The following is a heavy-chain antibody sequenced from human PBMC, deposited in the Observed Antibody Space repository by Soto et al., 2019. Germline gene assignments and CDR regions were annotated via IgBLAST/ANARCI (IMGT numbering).Heavy chain of an antibody. J-gene: IGHJ5*02. V-gene: IGHV1-18*01. CDR1: GYTFTSYG. CDR3: ATTPYSGYDLFNWFDP. D-gene: IGHD5-12*01. Sequence: ASVKVSCKASGYTFTSYGISWVRQAPGQGLEWMGWISAYNGNTNYAQKLQGRDTMTTDTSTSTAYMELRSLRSDDTAVYYCATTPYSGYDLFNWFDPWGQGTLVTVSS. CDR2: ISAYNGNT.